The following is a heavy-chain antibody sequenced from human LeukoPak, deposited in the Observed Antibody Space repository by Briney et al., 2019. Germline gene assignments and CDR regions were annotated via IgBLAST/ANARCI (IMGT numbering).Heavy chain of an antibody. J-gene: IGHJ6*02. CDR1: GFTFSSYE. CDR3: ARDGYYGSGAYYYYGMDV. D-gene: IGHD3-10*01. CDR2: ISSSGSTM. Sequence: PGGSLRLSCAASGFTFSSYEMNWVRQAPGKGLEWVLYISSSGSTMYYADSVKGRFTISRDNAKTSLYLQMNSLRAEDTAVYYCARDGYYGSGAYYYYGMDVWGQGTTVTVSS. V-gene: IGHV3-48*03.